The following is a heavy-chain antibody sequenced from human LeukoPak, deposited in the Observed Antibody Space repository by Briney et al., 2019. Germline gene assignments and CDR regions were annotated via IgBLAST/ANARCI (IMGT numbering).Heavy chain of an antibody. V-gene: IGHV3-23*01. J-gene: IGHJ4*02. CDR3: ARASFGELDY. Sequence: PGGSLRLSCAASGFTFSSYAMSWVRQAPGKGLEWVSAISGSGGSTYYADSVKGRFTISRDNAKNSLYLQMNSLRAEDTAVYYCARASFGELDYWGQGTLVTVSS. CDR2: ISGSGGST. D-gene: IGHD3-10*01. CDR1: GFTFSSYA.